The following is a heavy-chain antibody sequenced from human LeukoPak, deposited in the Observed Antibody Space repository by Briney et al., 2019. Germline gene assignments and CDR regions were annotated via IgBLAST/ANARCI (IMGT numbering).Heavy chain of an antibody. J-gene: IGHJ4*02. CDR2: ISRSGDST. CDR3: VRSLFDRLMRD. V-gene: IGHV3-48*04. Sequence: GRSLRLSCSASGFIFDTYAMNWVRQAPGKGLEWVSYISRSGDSTLYADSVKGRFTISRDNAKNSLYLQMSSLRGEDTAIYYCVRSLFDRLMRDWGQGTLVTVSS. D-gene: IGHD2-8*01. CDR1: GFIFDTYA.